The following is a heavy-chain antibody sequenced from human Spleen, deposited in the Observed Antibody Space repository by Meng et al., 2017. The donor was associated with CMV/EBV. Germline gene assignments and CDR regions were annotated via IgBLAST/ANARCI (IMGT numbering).Heavy chain of an antibody. CDR3: ARTRYSSSWYTFDY. D-gene: IGHD6-13*01. CDR1: GFIFSNYV. Sequence: GGSLRLSCAASGFIFSNYVMSWVRQAPGKGLEWVSYISSDGDSEFYACSVKGRFTISRDNAKNSMYLQMNSLRAEDTGVYYCARTRYSSSWYTFDYWGQGNLVTVSS. J-gene: IGHJ4*02. V-gene: IGHV3-11*04. CDR2: ISSDGDSE.